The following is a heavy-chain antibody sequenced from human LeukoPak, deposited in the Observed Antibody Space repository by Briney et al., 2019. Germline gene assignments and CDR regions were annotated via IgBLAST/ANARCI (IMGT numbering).Heavy chain of an antibody. V-gene: IGHV3-21*01. J-gene: IGHJ4*02. CDR1: GFTFSSYS. CDR2: ISSSSYI. Sequence: PGGSLRLSCAASGFTFSSYSMNWVRQAPGKGLEWVSSISSSSYIYYADSVKGRFTISRDNAKNSLYLQMNSLRAEDTAVYYCARYTIFGVAIIDYWGQGTLVTVSS. CDR3: ARYTIFGVAIIDY. D-gene: IGHD3-3*01.